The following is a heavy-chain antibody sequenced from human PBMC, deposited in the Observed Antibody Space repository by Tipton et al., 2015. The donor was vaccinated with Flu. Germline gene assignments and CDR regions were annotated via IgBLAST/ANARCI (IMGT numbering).Heavy chain of an antibody. CDR1: GFTFSSYS. Sequence: GSLRLSCAASGFTFSSYSMNWVRQAPGKGLEWVSSISSSSSYIYYADSVKGRFTISRDNAKNSLYLQMNSLRAEDTAVYYCARDLLDSMHAFDIWGQGTMVTVSS. CDR2: ISSSSSYI. V-gene: IGHV3-21*01. CDR3: ARDLLDSMHAFDI. D-gene: IGHD3-22*01. J-gene: IGHJ3*02.